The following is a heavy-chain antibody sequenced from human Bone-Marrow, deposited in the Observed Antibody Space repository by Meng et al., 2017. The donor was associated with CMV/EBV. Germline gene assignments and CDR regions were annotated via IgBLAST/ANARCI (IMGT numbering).Heavy chain of an antibody. CDR2: IRYDGSNK. CDR1: EYTFSNIW. D-gene: IGHD1-26*01. Sequence: GGSLRLSCVASEYTFSNIWMSWVRQAPGKGLEWVAFIRYDGSNKYYADSVKGRFTISRDNSKNTLYLQMNSLRAEDTAVYHCAKDRRYQSHFDHWGQGTLVTVSS. V-gene: IGHV3-30*02. J-gene: IGHJ4*02. CDR3: AKDRRYQSHFDH.